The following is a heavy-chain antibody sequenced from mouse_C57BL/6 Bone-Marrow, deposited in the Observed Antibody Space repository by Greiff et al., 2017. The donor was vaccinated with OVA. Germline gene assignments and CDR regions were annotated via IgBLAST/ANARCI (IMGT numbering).Heavy chain of an antibody. CDR1: GFTFSDYY. Sequence: EVKLVESGGGLVQPGGSLKLSCAASGFTFSDYYMYWVRQTPEKRLEWVAYISNGGGSTYYPDTVKGRFTISRDNAKNTLYLQMSRLKSEDTAMYYCARHRSSHYFDYWGQGTTLTVSS. V-gene: IGHV5-12*01. CDR2: ISNGGGST. D-gene: IGHD1-1*01. J-gene: IGHJ2*01. CDR3: ARHRSSHYFDY.